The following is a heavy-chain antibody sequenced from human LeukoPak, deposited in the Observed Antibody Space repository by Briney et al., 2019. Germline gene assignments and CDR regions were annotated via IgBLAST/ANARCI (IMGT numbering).Heavy chain of an antibody. J-gene: IGHJ4*02. Sequence: SGGSLRLSCAASGFTFSSYSMNWVRQAPGKGLEWVSAISGSGGSTYYADSVKGRFTISRDNSKNTLYLQMNSLRAEDTAVYYCAKDRGVVRVSSLDYWGQGTLVTVPS. CDR2: ISGSGGST. D-gene: IGHD3-10*01. CDR1: GFTFSSYS. CDR3: AKDRGVVRVSSLDY. V-gene: IGHV3-23*01.